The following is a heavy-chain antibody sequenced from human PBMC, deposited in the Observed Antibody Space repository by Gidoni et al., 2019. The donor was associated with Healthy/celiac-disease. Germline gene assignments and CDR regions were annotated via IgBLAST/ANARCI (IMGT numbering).Heavy chain of an antibody. J-gene: IGHJ4*02. CDR1: GASISSSNYY. CDR3: ARLYGYSSGYVDY. V-gene: IGHV4-39*01. Sequence: VKPSETLSLTCSVSGASISSSNYYWGWIRQPPGKGLEWIGSIYYSGSTYYNPSLKSRVTISVDTSKDQFSLRLSSVNAADTAVYYCARLYGYSSGYVDYWGQGTLVTVSS. D-gene: IGHD5-18*01. CDR2: IYYSGST.